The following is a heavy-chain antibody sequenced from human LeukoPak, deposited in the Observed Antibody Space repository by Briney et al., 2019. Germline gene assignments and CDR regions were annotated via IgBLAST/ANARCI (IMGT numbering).Heavy chain of an antibody. Sequence: SETLSLTCTVSGGSISSSSYYWGWIRQPPGKGLEWIGSIYYSGSTYYNPSLKSRVTISVDTSKNQFSLKLSSVTAADTAVYYCARVSVVVPAAMMRDPFDYWGQGTLVTVSS. V-gene: IGHV4-39*07. CDR3: ARVSVVVPAAMMRDPFDY. CDR1: GGSISSSSYY. J-gene: IGHJ4*02. CDR2: IYYSGST. D-gene: IGHD2-2*01.